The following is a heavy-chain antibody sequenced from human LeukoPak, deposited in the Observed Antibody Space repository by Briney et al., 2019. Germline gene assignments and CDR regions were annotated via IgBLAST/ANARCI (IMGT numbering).Heavy chain of an antibody. Sequence: SETLSLTCAVSGGSISIGGYSWSWIRQPAGKGLEWIGRIYSSGSTNYNPSLKSRVTMSVDTSKNQFSLKLSSVTAADTAVYYCARDDYGDQGYCDYWGQGTLVTVSS. CDR2: IYSSGST. CDR3: ARDDYGDQGYCDY. J-gene: IGHJ4*02. CDR1: GGSISIGGYS. D-gene: IGHD4-17*01. V-gene: IGHV4-61*02.